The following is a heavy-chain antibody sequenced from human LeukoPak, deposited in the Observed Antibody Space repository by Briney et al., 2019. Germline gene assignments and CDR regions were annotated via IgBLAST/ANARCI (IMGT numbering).Heavy chain of an antibody. CDR3: ARGKFYDSSGFYRRSFDY. CDR1: GYTFTSYD. CDR2: MNPNGGNT. J-gene: IGHJ4*02. D-gene: IGHD3-22*01. V-gene: IGHV1-8*01. Sequence: ASVKVSCKASGYTFTSYDINWVRQATGQGLEWMGWMNPNGGNTGYAQEFQGRVTMTRNTSISTAYMELSSLRSEDTAVYYCARGKFYDSSGFYRRSFDYWGQGTLVTVSS.